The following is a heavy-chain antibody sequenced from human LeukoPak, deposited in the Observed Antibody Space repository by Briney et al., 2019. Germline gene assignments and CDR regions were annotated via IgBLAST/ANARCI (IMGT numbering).Heavy chain of an antibody. CDR3: AKDGGGSYYLDY. CDR2: ISYDGSNK. Sequence: PGGSLRLSCAASGFTFSSYGMHWVRQAPGKGLEWVAVISYDGSNKYYADSVKGRFTVSRDNSKNTLYLQMNSLRAEDTAVYYCAKDGGGSYYLDYWGQGTLVTVSS. D-gene: IGHD1-26*01. V-gene: IGHV3-30*18. J-gene: IGHJ4*02. CDR1: GFTFSSYG.